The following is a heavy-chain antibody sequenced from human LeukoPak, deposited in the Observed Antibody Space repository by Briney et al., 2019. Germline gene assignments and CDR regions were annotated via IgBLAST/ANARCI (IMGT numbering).Heavy chain of an antibody. V-gene: IGHV3-48*02. CDR1: GFTFGSYV. CDR3: ARDNDWAFDY. CDR2: INHNGKTI. D-gene: IGHD3-9*01. J-gene: IGHJ4*02. Sequence: GGSLRLSCAASGFTFGSYVMSWVRQAPGKGLEWVSYINHNGKTIYYADSVRGRFTIPRDNGKNSLYLQMNSLRDGDTAVYYCARDNDWAFDYWGQGTLVTVSS.